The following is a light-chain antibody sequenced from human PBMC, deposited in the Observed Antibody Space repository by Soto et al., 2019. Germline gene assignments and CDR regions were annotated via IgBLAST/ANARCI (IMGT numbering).Light chain of an antibody. CDR2: EVN. V-gene: IGLV2-8*01. CDR1: SSDGGGYNY. CDR3: SSYAGNKGYV. J-gene: IGLJ1*01. Sequence: QSVLTQPPSASGSPGQSVTISCTGSSSDGGGYNYVSWYQQHPGKAPKLMIYEVNKRPSGVPDRFSGSKSGNTASLTVSGLQAEDEAHYYCSSYAGNKGYVFGTGTKVTVL.